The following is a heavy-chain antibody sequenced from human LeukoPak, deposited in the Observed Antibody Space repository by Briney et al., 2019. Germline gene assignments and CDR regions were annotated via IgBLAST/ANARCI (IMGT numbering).Heavy chain of an antibody. Sequence: WIGYIYYSGSTYYNPSLKSRVTISVDTSKNQFSLKLSSVTAADTAVYYCARGERYFDYFDYWGQGTLVTVSS. V-gene: IGHV4-31*02. D-gene: IGHD3-9*01. CDR3: ARGERYFDYFDY. CDR2: IYYSGST. J-gene: IGHJ4*02.